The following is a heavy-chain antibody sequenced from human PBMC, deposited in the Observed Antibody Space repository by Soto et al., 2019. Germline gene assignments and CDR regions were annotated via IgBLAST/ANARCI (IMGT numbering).Heavy chain of an antibody. CDR3: ARSNLKDDYGDYPRDY. CDR2: IWFDGSYK. CDR1: GFTFSSYG. D-gene: IGHD4-17*01. Sequence: QVQLVESGGGVVQPGTSLRLSSAASGFTFSSYGMHWVRQAPGKGLEWVAIIWFDGSYKYYADSVRGRFTVSRDNSENTVYLAMNSLRAEDTAVYYCARSNLKDDYGDYPRDYWGQGTLVTVSS. V-gene: IGHV3-33*01. J-gene: IGHJ4*02.